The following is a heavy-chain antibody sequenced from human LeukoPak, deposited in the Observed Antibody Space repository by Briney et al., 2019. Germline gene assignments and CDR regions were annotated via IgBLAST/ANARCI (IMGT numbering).Heavy chain of an antibody. J-gene: IGHJ5*02. CDR3: ARDALQGSINWFDP. V-gene: IGHV4-34*01. Sequence: SETLSLTRAVYGGSFSGYYWSWIRQPPGKGLEWIGEINHSGSTNYNPSLKSRVTISVDTSKNQFSLKLSSVTAADTAVYYCARDALQGSINWFDPWGQGTLVTVSS. D-gene: IGHD3-3*02. CDR1: GGSFSGYY. CDR2: INHSGST.